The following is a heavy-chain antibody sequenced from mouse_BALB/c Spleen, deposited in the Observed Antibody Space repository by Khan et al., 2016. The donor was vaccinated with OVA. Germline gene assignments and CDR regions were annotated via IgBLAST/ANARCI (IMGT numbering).Heavy chain of an antibody. V-gene: IGHV5-6-3*01. J-gene: IGHJ2*01. CDR3: ARMARTIN. CDR1: GFTFSSYG. CDR2: IISTGGST. Sequence: EVELVESGGGLVQPGGSLKLSCAASGFTFSSYGMSWVRQTPDKRLELVATIISTGGSTYYPDSVKGRFTISRANAKNTLYLQMSSLKSEDTAIYYCARMARTINWGQGTTLTVAS.